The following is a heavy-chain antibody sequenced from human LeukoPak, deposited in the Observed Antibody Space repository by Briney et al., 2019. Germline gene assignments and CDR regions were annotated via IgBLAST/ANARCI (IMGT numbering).Heavy chain of an antibody. CDR2: ISYDGSNT. V-gene: IGHV3-30*01. CDR1: GFTFSSYA. J-gene: IGHJ4*02. D-gene: IGHD3-10*01. CDR3: ARDSTYYYGSGSSGPHYFDS. Sequence: PGTSLRLSCAASGFTFSSYAMRWVRQAPGKGLEWVAVISYDGSNTYYADSVKGRFTISRDNPKNTLYLQLNSLRAEDSAVYYCARDSTYYYGSGSSGPHYFDSWGQGTLVTVSS.